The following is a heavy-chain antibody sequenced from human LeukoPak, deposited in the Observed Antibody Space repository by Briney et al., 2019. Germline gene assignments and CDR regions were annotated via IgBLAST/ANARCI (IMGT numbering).Heavy chain of an antibody. D-gene: IGHD3-22*01. CDR2: MSYSGHT. J-gene: IGHJ6*03. CDR3: ARQLMIDYYYYYYYMDV. Sequence: SETLSLTCTISGDSIGRINYYWGWIRQPPGKGLEWIVSMSYSGHTYYNPSLKSRVTTSIDTSKNQFSLKLSSVTAADTAVYYCARQLMIDYYYYYYYMDVWGRGTTVTISS. V-gene: IGHV4-39*01. CDR1: GDSIGRINYY.